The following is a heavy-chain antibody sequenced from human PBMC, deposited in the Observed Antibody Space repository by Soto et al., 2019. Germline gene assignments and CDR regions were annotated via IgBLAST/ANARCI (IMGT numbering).Heavy chain of an antibody. V-gene: IGHV1-3*01. CDR3: ARGKGMEENYYYHGMDV. J-gene: IGHJ6*02. Sequence: QVQVVQSGAEVKKPGASVKVSCKASGYSFSTYSMHWVRQAPGQGLEWMGWINCANGNTRYSQKFKDRVSISRDTPSSTGYMELSSLRSDDTAVYYFARGKGMEENYYYHGMDVWGPGTTVIVSS. CDR1: GYSFSTYS. CDR2: INCANGNT. D-gene: IGHD1-1*01.